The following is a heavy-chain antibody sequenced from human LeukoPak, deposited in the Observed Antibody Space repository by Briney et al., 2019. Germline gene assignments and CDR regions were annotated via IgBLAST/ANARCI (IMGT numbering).Heavy chain of an antibody. Sequence: SEALSLTCTHSVGSMSNFYWCWIRQPARKGLEWIGRISTSGSTNYNPAPKSRVTMSVDTSRNQFFLRLTSVTGADTAVYYCARASYCSDTVCHNLAWFGPWGPGTLVTVSS. D-gene: IGHD2-15*01. CDR1: VGSMSNFY. J-gene: IGHJ5*02. V-gene: IGHV4-4*07. CDR2: ISTSGST. CDR3: ARASYCSDTVCHNLAWFGP.